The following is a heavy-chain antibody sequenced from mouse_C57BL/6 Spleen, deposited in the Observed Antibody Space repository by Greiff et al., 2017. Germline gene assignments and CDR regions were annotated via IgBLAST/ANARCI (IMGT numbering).Heavy chain of an antibody. V-gene: IGHV1-69*01. D-gene: IGHD4-1*01. Sequence: VQLQQSGAELVMPGASVKLSCKASGYTFTSYWMHWVKQRPGQGLEWIGEIDPSDSYTNYNQKFKGKSTLTVDKSSSTAYMQLSSLTSEDSAVYYCASNWGFDYWGQGTTLTVSS. CDR2: IDPSDSYT. J-gene: IGHJ2*01. CDR1: GYTFTSYW. CDR3: ASNWGFDY.